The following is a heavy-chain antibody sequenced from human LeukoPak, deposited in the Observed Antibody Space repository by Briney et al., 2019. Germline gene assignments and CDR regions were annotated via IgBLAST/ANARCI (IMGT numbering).Heavy chain of an antibody. CDR1: GFTFDDYA. Sequence: GGSLRLSCAASGFTFDDYAMHWVRQAPGKGLEWVSGISWNSGSIGYADSVKGRFTISRDNAKNSLYLQMNSLRAEVTALYYCAKGPSGYEGFFDYWGQGTLVTVSS. J-gene: IGHJ4*02. D-gene: IGHD5-12*01. V-gene: IGHV3-9*01. CDR2: ISWNSGSI. CDR3: AKGPSGYEGFFDY.